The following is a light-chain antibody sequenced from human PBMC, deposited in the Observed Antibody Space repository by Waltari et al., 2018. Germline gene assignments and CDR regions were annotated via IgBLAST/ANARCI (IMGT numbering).Light chain of an antibody. V-gene: IGKV1-5*03. CDR1: QTINTW. CDR2: KAS. J-gene: IGKJ1*01. Sequence: DIQMTQSPSTLSASVGDRVTITCRASQTINTWLAWHQQKPGKAPKLLIYKASSLESGVPSRCSGSGSGTEYTLTISSLQPDDFATYYCLQYNGEPRTFGQGTKVEVK. CDR3: LQYNGEPRT.